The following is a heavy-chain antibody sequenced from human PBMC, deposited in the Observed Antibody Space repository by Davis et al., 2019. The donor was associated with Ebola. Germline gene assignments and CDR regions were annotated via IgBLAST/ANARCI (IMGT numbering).Heavy chain of an antibody. CDR1: GFTFSSYW. Sequence: GVLKISCAASGFTFSSYWMHWVRQAPGKGLVWVSRINSDGSSTTYADSVKGRFTISRDNAKNTLYLQMNSLRAEDTAVYYCARERPAAIYYYYGMDVWGQGTTVTVSS. CDR3: ARERPAAIYYYYGMDV. V-gene: IGHV3-74*01. CDR2: INSDGSST. J-gene: IGHJ6*02. D-gene: IGHD2-2*02.